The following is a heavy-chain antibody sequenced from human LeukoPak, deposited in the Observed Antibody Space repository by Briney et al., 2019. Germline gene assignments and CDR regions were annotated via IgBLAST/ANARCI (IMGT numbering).Heavy chain of an antibody. Sequence: GGSLRLSCAASGFTFSRYWMTWVRQAPGKGLEWVATIKQDGSEKYYVDSVKGRFTISRDNAKNSLYLQMNSPRAENTAVYYSARINFYSGGWPAFDYWGQGTLVTVSS. CDR1: GFTFSRYW. J-gene: IGHJ4*02. CDR3: ARINFYSGGWPAFDY. CDR2: IKQDGSEK. D-gene: IGHD6-19*01. V-gene: IGHV3-7*01.